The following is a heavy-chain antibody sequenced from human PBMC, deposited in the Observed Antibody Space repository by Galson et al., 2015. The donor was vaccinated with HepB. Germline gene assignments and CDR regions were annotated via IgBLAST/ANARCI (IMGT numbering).Heavy chain of an antibody. D-gene: IGHD6-19*01. J-gene: IGHJ5*02. CDR3: ARAGAVAGMGNWFDP. CDR1: GFTFSDYW. Sequence: SLRLSCAASGFTFSDYWMHWVRQVPGKGLVWVSRTNSDGSSTSYADSVKGRFTISRDNAKNMLYLQMNSLRAEDTAVYYCARAGAVAGMGNWFDPWGQGTPVTVSS. V-gene: IGHV3-74*01. CDR2: TNSDGSST.